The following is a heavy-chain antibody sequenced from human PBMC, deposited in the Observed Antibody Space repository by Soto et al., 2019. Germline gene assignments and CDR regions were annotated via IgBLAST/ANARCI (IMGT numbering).Heavy chain of an antibody. CDR3: ARDYYDFWSGPASGWFDP. CDR1: GGTFSSYA. CDR2: IIPIFGTA. J-gene: IGHJ5*02. Sequence: SVKVSCKASGGTFSSYAISWVRQAPGQGLEWMGGIIPIFGTANYAQKFQGRVTITADESTSTAYMELGSLRSEDTAVYYCARDYYDFWSGPASGWFDPWGRGTLVTVSS. V-gene: IGHV1-69*13. D-gene: IGHD3-3*01.